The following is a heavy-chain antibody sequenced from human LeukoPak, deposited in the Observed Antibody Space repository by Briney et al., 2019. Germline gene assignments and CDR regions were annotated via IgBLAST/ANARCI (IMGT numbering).Heavy chain of an antibody. Sequence: GGSLRLSCAASGFTFSSYSMNWVRQAPGKGLEWVSYISSSSSTIYYADSVKGRFTISRDNAKNSLYLQMNSLRAEDTAVYYCARKYYDFWSGYTDYGMDVWGQGTTVTVS. CDR2: ISSSSSTI. D-gene: IGHD3-3*01. CDR3: ARKYYDFWSGYTDYGMDV. V-gene: IGHV3-48*01. J-gene: IGHJ6*02. CDR1: GFTFSSYS.